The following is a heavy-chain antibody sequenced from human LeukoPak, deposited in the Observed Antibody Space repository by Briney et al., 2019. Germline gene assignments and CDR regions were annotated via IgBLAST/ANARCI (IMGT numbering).Heavy chain of an antibody. CDR1: GYTFTSYA. J-gene: IGHJ4*02. CDR3: ASSSWSTRRYYFDY. CDR2: INAGNGNT. Sequence: ASVKVSCKASGYTFTSYAMHWVRQAPGQRLEWMGWINAGNGNTKYSQKFQGRVTITRDTSVSTAYMELSSLRSEDTAVYYCASSSWSTRRYYFDYWGQGTLVTVSS. V-gene: IGHV1-3*01. D-gene: IGHD6-13*01.